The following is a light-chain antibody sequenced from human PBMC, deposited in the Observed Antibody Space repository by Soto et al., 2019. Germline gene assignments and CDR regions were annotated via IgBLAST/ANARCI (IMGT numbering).Light chain of an antibody. CDR3: SSYTSSSTV. CDR2: DVS. V-gene: IGLV2-14*01. J-gene: IGLJ2*01. Sequence: QSALTQPASVSGFPGQSITVSCTGTSSDVGSYNYVSWYQQHPGKAPKLMIYDVSNRPSGVSNRFSGSKSGNTASLTISGLQAEDEADYYCSSYTSSSTVFGGGTKVTVL. CDR1: SSDVGSYNY.